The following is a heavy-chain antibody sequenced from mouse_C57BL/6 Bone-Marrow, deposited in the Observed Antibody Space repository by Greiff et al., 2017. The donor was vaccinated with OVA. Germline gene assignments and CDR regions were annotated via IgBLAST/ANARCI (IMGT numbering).Heavy chain of an antibody. D-gene: IGHD1-1*01. J-gene: IGHJ3*01. CDR1: GYTFTDYY. CDR3: ARYGSLWFAY. V-gene: IGHV1-19*01. CDR2: INPYNGGT. Sequence: EVQLQQSGPVLVKPGASVKMSCKASGYTFTDYYMNWVKQSHGKSLEWIGVINPYNGGTSYNQKFKGKATLTVDKSSSTAYMELNSLTSEDSAVYYCARYGSLWFAYWGQGTLVTVSA.